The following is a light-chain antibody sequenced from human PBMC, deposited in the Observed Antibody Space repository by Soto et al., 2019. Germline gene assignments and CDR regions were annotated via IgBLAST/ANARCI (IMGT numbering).Light chain of an antibody. Sequence: EIVMTQSPATLSVSPGERVTLSCRASQSVNSNLAWYQLKPGQAPRLLIYGASTRATGIPARISGSGSGTEFTLTISSLQSEDFAVYFCQQRSNWPRTFGQGTKVEIK. J-gene: IGKJ1*01. CDR1: QSVNSN. CDR2: GAS. V-gene: IGKV3-15*01. CDR3: QQRSNWPRT.